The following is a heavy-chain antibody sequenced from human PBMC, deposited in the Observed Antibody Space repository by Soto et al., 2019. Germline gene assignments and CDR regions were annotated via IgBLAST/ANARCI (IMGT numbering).Heavy chain of an antibody. V-gene: IGHV3-30-3*01. Sequence: QLVESGGGVVQPGRSLRLSCAGSGFTFDYYALHWVRQAPGRGLQWVALISFNGVNKYYSDSVQGRFSISRDNSRDTLFLQVNNLQPEDTGIYYCARALGYFDENDYYYTHGFDVWGRGTMVTVSS. CDR2: ISFNGVNK. CDR3: ARALGYFDENDYYYTHGFDV. J-gene: IGHJ3*01. D-gene: IGHD3-22*01. CDR1: GFTFDYYA.